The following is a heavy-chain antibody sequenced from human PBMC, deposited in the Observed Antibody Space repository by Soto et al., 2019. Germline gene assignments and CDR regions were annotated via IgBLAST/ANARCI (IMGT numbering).Heavy chain of an antibody. D-gene: IGHD5-12*01. CDR3: TTASYDGTPAGFDY. CDR2: SRNKGNGYST. J-gene: IGHJ4*02. CDR1: GFTASDHY. Sequence: GGSLRLSCTTSGFTASDHYMDWVRQGPGKGLEWVARSRNKGNGYSTAYAPSVKGRFIISRDESKNSLYLDMNSLRTDDTAVYYCTTASYDGTPAGFDYWGQGTLVTVSS. V-gene: IGHV3-72*01.